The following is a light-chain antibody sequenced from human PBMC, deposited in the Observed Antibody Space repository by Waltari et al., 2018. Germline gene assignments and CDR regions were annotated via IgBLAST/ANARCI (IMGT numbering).Light chain of an antibody. CDR3: QQRSNWPPFT. Sequence: EIVLTQSPATLSLSPGERATLSCRASQGVSSYLAWYQQKPGQAPRPLIYDASNSATGIPARFSGSGPGTDFTLTISSLEPEDFAVYYCQQRSNWPPFTFGPGTKVDIK. J-gene: IGKJ3*01. CDR1: QGVSSY. CDR2: DAS. V-gene: IGKV3D-11*01.